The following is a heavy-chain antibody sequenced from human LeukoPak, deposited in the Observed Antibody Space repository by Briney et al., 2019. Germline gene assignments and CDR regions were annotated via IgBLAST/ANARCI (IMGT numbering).Heavy chain of an antibody. Sequence: GGSLRLSCAASGFTSSSYSMNWVRQAPGKGLGWVSSISSSSSYIYYADSVKGRFTISRDNAKNSLYLQMNSLRAEDTAVYYCARDKRRDGSFDYWGQGTLVTASS. CDR1: GFTSSSYS. CDR2: ISSSSSYI. J-gene: IGHJ4*02. V-gene: IGHV3-21*01. CDR3: ARDKRRDGSFDY. D-gene: IGHD5-12*01.